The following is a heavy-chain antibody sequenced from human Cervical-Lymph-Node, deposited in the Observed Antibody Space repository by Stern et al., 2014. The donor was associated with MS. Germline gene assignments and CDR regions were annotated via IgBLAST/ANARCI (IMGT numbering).Heavy chain of an antibody. J-gene: IGHJ2*01. CDR3: ARGVTAVTNYVPNWCFDL. D-gene: IGHD4-11*01. V-gene: IGHV4-39*02. CDR2: VYYSGIT. CDR1: GGSITNRDY. Sequence: QLQLQESGPGLVKPSETLSLTCTVSGGSITNRDYWGWIRQSPGKGLEWIGSVYYSGITYYRPSLKSRATISIDPSRNQFLLKLDSVTATDTAVYFCARGVTAVTNYVPNWCFDLWGRGTLVTVSS.